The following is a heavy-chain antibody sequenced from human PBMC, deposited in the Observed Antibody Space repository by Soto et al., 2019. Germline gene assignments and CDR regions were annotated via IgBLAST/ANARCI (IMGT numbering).Heavy chain of an antibody. CDR3: AKRPGYSSSYDN. CDR1: VFTFSSYG. CDR2: ISGSGSGDST. Sequence: PGGSLRLSCAASVFTFSSYGMSCVRQSPGKWLEWVSAISGSGSGDSTYYADSVKGRFTISRDNSKNTLYLQMNSLRAEDTAVYYCAKRPGYSSSYDNLGERTRVSVSS. J-gene: IGHJ4*02. D-gene: IGHD6-13*01. V-gene: IGHV3-23*01.